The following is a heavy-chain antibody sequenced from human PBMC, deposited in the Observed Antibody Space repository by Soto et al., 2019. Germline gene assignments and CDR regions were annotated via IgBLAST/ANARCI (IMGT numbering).Heavy chain of an antibody. D-gene: IGHD3-10*01. CDR3: ATHYGSGRLGWFDP. CDR2: FDPEDGET. V-gene: IGHV1-24*01. J-gene: IGHJ5*02. Sequence: ASVKVSCKVSGYTLTELSMHWVRQAPGKGLEWMGGFDPEDGETIYAQKFQGRVTMTEDTSTDTAYMELSSLRSEDTAVYYCATHYGSGRLGWFDPWGQGTLVTVSS. CDR1: GYTLTELS.